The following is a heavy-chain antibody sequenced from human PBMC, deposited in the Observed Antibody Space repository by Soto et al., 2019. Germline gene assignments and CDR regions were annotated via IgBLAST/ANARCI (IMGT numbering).Heavy chain of an antibody. J-gene: IGHJ6*02. D-gene: IGHD3-16*01. CDR1: GGSISSYY. CDR3: ARDTMGGSSQSSYYYYGMDV. CDR2: VCSSGRT. V-gene: IGHV4-4*07. Sequence: SETLSLTCTVSGGSISSYYWNWIRQPAGKGLEWIGLVCSSGRTKYNPSLKSRVTVSVDTSKNQFSLKLSPVTAADTAVYYCARDTMGGSSQSSYYYYGMDVWGQGTTVTVSS.